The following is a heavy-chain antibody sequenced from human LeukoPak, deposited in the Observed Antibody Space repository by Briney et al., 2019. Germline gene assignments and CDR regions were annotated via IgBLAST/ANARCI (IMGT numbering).Heavy chain of an antibody. D-gene: IGHD6-19*01. CDR3: ASQAVAGHPREQFDF. J-gene: IGHJ4*02. CDR1: GGSFSDYY. Sequence: PSETLSLTCAVYGGSFSDYYWSWIRQPPGKGLEWIGEINHSGSTNYNPSLKSRVTISVDTSKNQFSLRLSSVTAADTAVYYCASQAVAGHPREQFDFWGQGTLVTVSS. CDR2: INHSGST. V-gene: IGHV4-34*01.